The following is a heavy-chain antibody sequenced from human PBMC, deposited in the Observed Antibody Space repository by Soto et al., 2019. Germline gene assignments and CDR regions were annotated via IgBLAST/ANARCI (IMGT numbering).Heavy chain of an antibody. Sequence: QVQLVQSGAEVKKPGSSVKVSCKASGGTFSSYAISWVRQAPGQGLEWMAGLIPVFGSTHYTKKFQGRVTVTADESTSTAYLEVSSRRSEDTDVYYCARRGASVSWSSDYYFYMDVWGQGTTGSVSS. V-gene: IGHV1-69*01. J-gene: IGHJ6*02. CDR2: LIPVFGST. D-gene: IGHD6-13*01. CDR3: ARRGASVSWSSDYYFYMDV. CDR1: GGTFSSYA.